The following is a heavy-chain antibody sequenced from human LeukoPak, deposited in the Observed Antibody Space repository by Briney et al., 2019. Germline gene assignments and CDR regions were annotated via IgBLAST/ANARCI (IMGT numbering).Heavy chain of an antibody. J-gene: IGHJ4*02. CDR2: IIPIFGTA. D-gene: IGHD4-17*01. Sequence: SVKVSCKASGGTFSSYTISWVRQAPGQGLEWMGRIIPIFGTANYAQKFQGRVTITTDESTSTAYMELSSLRSEDTAVYYCARSITVTSPTPIPNLFDYWGQGTLVTVSS. CDR3: ARSITVTSPTPIPNLFDY. V-gene: IGHV1-69*05. CDR1: GGTFSSYT.